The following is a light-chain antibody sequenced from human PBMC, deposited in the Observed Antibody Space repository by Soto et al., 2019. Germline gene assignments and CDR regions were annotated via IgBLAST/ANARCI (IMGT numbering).Light chain of an antibody. CDR2: GAS. V-gene: IGKV3-20*01. J-gene: IGKJ1*01. CDR3: QQCGSSPWT. Sequence: EIVLTQSPGTLSLSPGERATLSCRASQSVSNTYLAWYQQKPGQAPRLLIYGASSRATGIPDRFSGSGSGTDFTLTINRLEPEDFAVYYCQQCGSSPWTFGQGTKVEIK. CDR1: QSVSNTY.